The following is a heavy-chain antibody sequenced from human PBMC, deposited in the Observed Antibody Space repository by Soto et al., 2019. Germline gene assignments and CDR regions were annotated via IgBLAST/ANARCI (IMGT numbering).Heavy chain of an antibody. CDR1: GFTFGSYW. D-gene: IGHD2-8*02. CDR3: AKATATGGGAFEI. Sequence: GGSLRLSCAASGFTFGSYWMSWVRQAPGKGPEWVSTILVGGSTHYEDSVKGRFTISRDTSRNTVYLQMNSLTAGDTAVYYCAKATATGGGAFEIYGQGTMVTVSS. CDR2: ILVGGST. J-gene: IGHJ3*02. V-gene: IGHV3-23*01.